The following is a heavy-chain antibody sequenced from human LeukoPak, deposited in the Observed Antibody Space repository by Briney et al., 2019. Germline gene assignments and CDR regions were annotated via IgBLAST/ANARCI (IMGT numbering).Heavy chain of an antibody. CDR2: IYYSGST. V-gene: IGHV4-59*08. Sequence: PSETLSLTCTVSGGSISSYYWSWIRQPPGKGLEWIGYIYYSGSTNYNPSLKSRVTISVDTSKNQFSLKLSSVTAADTAEYYCASGTHSTEFDPWGQGTLVTVSS. CDR3: ASGTHSTEFDP. CDR1: GGSISSYY. D-gene: IGHD3-10*01. J-gene: IGHJ5*02.